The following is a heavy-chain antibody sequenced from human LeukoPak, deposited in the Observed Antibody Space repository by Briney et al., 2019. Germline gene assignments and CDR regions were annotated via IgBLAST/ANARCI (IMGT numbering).Heavy chain of an antibody. J-gene: IGHJ4*02. CDR2: IYYSGST. CDR1: GGSISSSSYY. CDR3: ARVPARLNYGDYDLYFDY. V-gene: IGHV4-39*07. Sequence: SETLSLTCTVSGGSISSSSYYWGWIRQPPGKGLEWIGSIYYSGSTYYNPSLKSRVTISVDRSKNQFSLKLSSVTAADTAVYYCARVPARLNYGDYDLYFDYWGQGTLVTVSS. D-gene: IGHD4-17*01.